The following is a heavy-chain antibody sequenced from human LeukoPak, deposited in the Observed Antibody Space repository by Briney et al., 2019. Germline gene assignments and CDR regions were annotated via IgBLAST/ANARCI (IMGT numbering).Heavy chain of an antibody. CDR3: ARYSSSWYLQTTPSSWFDP. D-gene: IGHD6-13*01. Sequence: GESLKISWKGSGYSFTSYWIGWVRQLPGKGLERMGIIYPGDSDTRYSPSFQGQVTISADKSISTAYLQWSSLKASDTAMYYCARYSSSWYLQTTPSSWFDPWGQGTLVTVSS. CDR1: GYSFTSYW. CDR2: IYPGDSDT. V-gene: IGHV5-51*01. J-gene: IGHJ5*02.